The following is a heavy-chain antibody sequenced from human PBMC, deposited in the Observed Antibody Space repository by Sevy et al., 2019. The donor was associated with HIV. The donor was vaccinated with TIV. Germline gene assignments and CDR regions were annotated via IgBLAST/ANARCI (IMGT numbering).Heavy chain of an antibody. V-gene: IGHV1-46*01. CDR3: ARDRSTMVRGVIYYYYYYMDV. CDR2: INPSGGST. J-gene: IGHJ6*03. Sequence: ASVKVSCKASGYTFTSYYMHWVRQAPGQGLEWMGIINPSGGSTSYAQKFQGRVTMTRDTSTSTVYMELSSLRSEDPAVYYCARDRSTMVRGVIYYYYYYMDVWGKGTTVTVSS. CDR1: GYTFTSYY. D-gene: IGHD3-10*01.